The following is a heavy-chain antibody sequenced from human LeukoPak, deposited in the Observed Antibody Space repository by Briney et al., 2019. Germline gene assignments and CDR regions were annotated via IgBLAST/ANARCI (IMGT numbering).Heavy chain of an antibody. Sequence: SETLSLTCTVSGGSISSGSYYWSWIRQPAGKGLEWIGRIYTSGSTNYNPSLKSRVTISVDTSKNQFSLKLSSVTAADTAVYYCARTYYYGSGRVRFDYWGQGTLVTVSS. V-gene: IGHV4-61*02. CDR2: IYTSGST. J-gene: IGHJ4*02. CDR3: ARTYYYGSGRVRFDY. D-gene: IGHD3-10*01. CDR1: GGSISSGSYY.